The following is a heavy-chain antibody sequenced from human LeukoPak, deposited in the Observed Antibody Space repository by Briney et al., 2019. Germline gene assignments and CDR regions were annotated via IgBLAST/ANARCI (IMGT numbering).Heavy chain of an antibody. Sequence: PGGSLRLSCAASGFSFSYYWMSWVRQAPGKGLEWVANIKQDGSEKYYVDSVKGRFTISRDNAKNSLYLQMNSLRAEDTAVYYCARLIVGATKNWGQGTLVTVSS. J-gene: IGHJ4*02. CDR2: IKQDGSEK. CDR1: GFSFSYYW. CDR3: ARLIVGATKN. V-gene: IGHV3-7*01. D-gene: IGHD1-26*01.